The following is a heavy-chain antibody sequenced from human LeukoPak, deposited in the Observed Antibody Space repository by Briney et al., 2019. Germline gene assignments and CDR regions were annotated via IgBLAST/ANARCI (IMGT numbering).Heavy chain of an antibody. CDR2: MNPNSGNT. CDR3: ARSTMGARRRYDY. CDR1: GDTFTTYD. Sequence: ASVKASCKASGDTFTTYDVNWERQATGQGLEWMGWMNPNSGNTGYAQNFQGRVTMTMNTSITTAYMKLTSLTSEDTAVYYCARSTMGARRRYDYWGLGTLVAVSS. J-gene: IGHJ4*02. D-gene: IGHD3-10*01. V-gene: IGHV1-8*01.